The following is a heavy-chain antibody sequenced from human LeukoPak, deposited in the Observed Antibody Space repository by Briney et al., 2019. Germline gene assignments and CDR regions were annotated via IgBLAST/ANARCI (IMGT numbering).Heavy chain of an antibody. CDR3: ARIRYYYDSSGYYAFDY. Sequence: GESLKISCKGSGYSFTTYWIGWVRQMPGKGLEWMGNIYPGDSDTRYSPSFQGQVSISADMSISTAYLQWSSLKASDTAMYYCARIRYYYDSSGYYAFDYWGQGTLVTVSS. CDR1: GYSFTTYW. J-gene: IGHJ4*02. CDR2: IYPGDSDT. V-gene: IGHV5-51*01. D-gene: IGHD3-22*01.